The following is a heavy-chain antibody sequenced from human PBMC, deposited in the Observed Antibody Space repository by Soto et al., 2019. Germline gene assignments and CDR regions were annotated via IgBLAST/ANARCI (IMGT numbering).Heavy chain of an antibody. V-gene: IGHV3-48*02. D-gene: IGHD4-17*01. J-gene: IGHJ4*02. CDR1: GFTFSSYS. CDR3: AREGGRDIVVDEPNDYGDYIPTWFDY. Sequence: GGSLRLSCAASGFTFSSYSMNWVRQAPGKGLEWVSYISSSSSTIYYADSVKGRFTISRDNAKNSLYLQMNSLRDEDTAVYYCAREGGRDIVVDEPNDYGDYIPTWFDYWGQGTLVTVSS. CDR2: ISSSSSTI.